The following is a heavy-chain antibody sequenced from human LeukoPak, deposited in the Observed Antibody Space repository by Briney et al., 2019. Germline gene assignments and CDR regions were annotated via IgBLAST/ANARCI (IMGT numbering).Heavy chain of an antibody. Sequence: GGSLRLSCAASGVTFSSYGMHWVRQAPGKGLEWVAIIWYDGSNEYYADSVKGRFTISRDNSKNTLYLQMNRVRAEDTAIYYCARALWPYYFDYWGEGTLLTVSS. J-gene: IGHJ4*02. CDR3: ARALWPYYFDY. D-gene: IGHD2-21*01. CDR1: GVTFSSYG. CDR2: IWYDGSNE. V-gene: IGHV3-33*01.